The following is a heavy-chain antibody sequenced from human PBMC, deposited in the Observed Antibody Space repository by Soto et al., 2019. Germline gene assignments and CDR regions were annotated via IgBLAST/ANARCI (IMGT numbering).Heavy chain of an antibody. V-gene: IGHV3-66*01. Sequence: GGSLRLACAASGFTVSSNYMSWVRQAPGKGLEWVSVLYSGGNTYYADSVKGRFTISRDSSKNTVYLQMNSLRAEDTAVYYCAIDPGFWRGYSEFHPWGQGTLVSGSS. J-gene: IGHJ5*02. D-gene: IGHD3-3*01. CDR2: LYSGGNT. CDR1: GFTVSSNY. CDR3: AIDPGFWRGYSEFHP.